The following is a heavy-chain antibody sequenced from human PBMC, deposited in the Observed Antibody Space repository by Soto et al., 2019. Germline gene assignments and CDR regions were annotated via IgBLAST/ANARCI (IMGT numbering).Heavy chain of an antibody. CDR3: ARGTRDCSTTSCYSPQGYYRHDMDV. Sequence: SVKVSFKASGGTFSSYAISWVRQAPGQGLEWMGGIIPMFGSATYGQKFRGRVTITADESTSTAYMDLSSLRSEDSALYYCARGTRDCSTTSCYSPQGYYRHDMDVWGPGTTVTVSS. CDR2: IIPMFGSA. CDR1: GGTFSSYA. D-gene: IGHD2-2*01. J-gene: IGHJ6*02. V-gene: IGHV1-69*13.